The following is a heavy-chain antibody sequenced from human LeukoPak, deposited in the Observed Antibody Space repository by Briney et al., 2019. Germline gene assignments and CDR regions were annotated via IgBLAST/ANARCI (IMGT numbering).Heavy chain of an antibody. J-gene: IGHJ4*02. CDR3: ARLSGMVVPAATNFDY. V-gene: IGHV5-51*01. Sequence: GESLKISCKGSGYSFISYWIGWVRQMPGKGLEWMGIIYPGDSDTRYSPSFQGQVTISADKSISTAYLQWSSLKASDTAMYYCARLSGMVVPAATNFDYWGQGTLVTVSS. CDR2: IYPGDSDT. CDR1: GYSFISYW. D-gene: IGHD2-2*01.